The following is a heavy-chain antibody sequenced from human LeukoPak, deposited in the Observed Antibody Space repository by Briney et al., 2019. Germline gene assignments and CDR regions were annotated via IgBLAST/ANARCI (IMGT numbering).Heavy chain of an antibody. V-gene: IGHV4-4*07. D-gene: IGHD6-19*01. CDR3: ASTYTGIAVAGTENWFDP. CDR1: GGSISSYY. CDR2: IYTSGST. J-gene: IGHJ5*02. Sequence: SETLSLTCTVSGGSISSYYWSWIRQPAGKGLEWIGRIYTSGSTNYNPSLKSRVTMSVDTSKNQFSLKLSSVTAADTAVYYCASTYTGIAVAGTENWFDPWGQGTLVTVSS.